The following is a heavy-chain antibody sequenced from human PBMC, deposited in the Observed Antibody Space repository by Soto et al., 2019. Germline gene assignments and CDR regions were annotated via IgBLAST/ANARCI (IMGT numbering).Heavy chain of an antibody. V-gene: IGHV3-33*01. CDR1: GFTFSSYG. J-gene: IGHJ4*02. Sequence: QVQLVESGGGVVQPGRSLRLSCAASGFTFSSYGMHWVRQAPGKGLEWVAVIWYGGSNKYYADSVKGRFTISRDKSKNTLYLHMNSLRAEDTAVYYWAREDYGGNSGPFDYWGQGTLVPVSS. CDR3: AREDYGGNSGPFDY. CDR2: IWYGGSNK. D-gene: IGHD4-17*01.